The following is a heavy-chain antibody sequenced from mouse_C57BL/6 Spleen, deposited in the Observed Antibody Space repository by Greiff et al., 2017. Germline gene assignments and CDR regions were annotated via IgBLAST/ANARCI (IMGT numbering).Heavy chain of an antibody. Sequence: QVQLQQPGAELVKPGASVKLSCKASGYTFTSYWMHWVKQRPGQGLEWIGMIHPNSGSTNYNEKFKSKATLTVDKSSSTAYMQLSSLTSEDSAVYDCARPLDSSGPFAYWGQGTLVTVSA. J-gene: IGHJ3*01. CDR2: IHPNSGST. V-gene: IGHV1-64*01. CDR3: ARPLDSSGPFAY. D-gene: IGHD3-2*02. CDR1: GYTFTSYW.